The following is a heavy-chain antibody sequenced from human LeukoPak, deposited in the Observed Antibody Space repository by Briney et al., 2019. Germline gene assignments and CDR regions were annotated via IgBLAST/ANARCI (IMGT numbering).Heavy chain of an antibody. Sequence: ASVKVSCKASGGTFSRYAISWVRQAPGQGLVWMGGINPIFGTANYAQKFQGRVTITTDESTSTAYMELSSLRSEDTAVYYCARDRSSSWYSVPDYWGQGTLVTVSS. D-gene: IGHD6-13*01. CDR3: ARDRSSSWYSVPDY. V-gene: IGHV1-69*05. CDR2: INPIFGTA. CDR1: GGTFSRYA. J-gene: IGHJ4*02.